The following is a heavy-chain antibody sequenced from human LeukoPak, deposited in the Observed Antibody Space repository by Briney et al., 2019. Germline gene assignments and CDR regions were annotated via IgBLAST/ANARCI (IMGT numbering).Heavy chain of an antibody. Sequence: GGSLRLSCAASGFTFSNYDMNWVRQAPGKGLEWVSYISSSSSAIYYADSVKGRFTISRDNAKNSLYLQMNSLRAEDTAVYYCARAYCSGGSCYPFDYWGQGTLVTVSS. CDR3: ARAYCSGGSCYPFDY. D-gene: IGHD2-15*01. V-gene: IGHV3-48*01. J-gene: IGHJ4*02. CDR2: ISSSSSAI. CDR1: GFTFSNYD.